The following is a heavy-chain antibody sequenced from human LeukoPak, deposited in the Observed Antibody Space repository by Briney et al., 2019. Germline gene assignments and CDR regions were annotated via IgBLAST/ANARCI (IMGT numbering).Heavy chain of an antibody. V-gene: IGHV1-69*04. D-gene: IGHD4-11*01. CDR3: ATASTTANAPSFYYFDY. J-gene: IGHJ4*02. CDR1: GGTFSSYA. Sequence: GASVKVSCKASGGTFSSYAISWVRQAPGQGLEWMGRIIPILGIANYAQKFQGRVTITADKSTSTAYMELSSLRSEDTAVYYCATASTTANAPSFYYFDYWGQGTLVTVSS. CDR2: IIPILGIA.